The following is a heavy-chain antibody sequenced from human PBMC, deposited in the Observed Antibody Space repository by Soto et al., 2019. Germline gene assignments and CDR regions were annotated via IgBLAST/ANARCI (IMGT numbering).Heavy chain of an antibody. Sequence: ASVKVSCNASGYTFTSYGISWVRQAPGQGLEWMGRITPILGIANYAQKFQGRVTITADKSTSTASMELSSLRSEDTAVYYCASKESSWGQGTLVTVSS. CDR2: ITPILGIA. J-gene: IGHJ5*02. V-gene: IGHV1-69*04. D-gene: IGHD3-10*01. CDR1: GYTFTSYG. CDR3: ASKESS.